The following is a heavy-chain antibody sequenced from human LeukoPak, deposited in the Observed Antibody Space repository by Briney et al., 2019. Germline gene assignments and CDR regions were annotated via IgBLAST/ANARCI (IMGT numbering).Heavy chain of an antibody. CDR3: ATSSAAPGNY. CDR1: GFTFSSYW. D-gene: IGHD2-15*01. J-gene: IGHJ4*02. CDR2: IKQDGSAK. Sequence: GGSLRLSCAASGFTFSSYWMSWVRQAPGMGLEWVANIKQDGSAKYYVDSVRGRFTISRDNAENSLYLQMNSLRVEDTAVYYCATSSAAPGNYWGQGTLVTVSS. V-gene: IGHV3-7*01.